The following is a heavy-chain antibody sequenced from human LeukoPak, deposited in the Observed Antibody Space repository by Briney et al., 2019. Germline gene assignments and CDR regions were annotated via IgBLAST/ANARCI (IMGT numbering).Heavy chain of an antibody. D-gene: IGHD3-9*01. J-gene: IGHJ5*02. Sequence: PSETLSLTCAVYGGSFSGYYWSWIRQPPGKGLEWIGEINHSGGTNYNPSLKSRVTISVDTSKNQFSLKLSSVTAADTAVYYCARGVLRYFDWLLSLRWFDPWGQGTLVTVSS. CDR3: ARGVLRYFDWLLSLRWFDP. V-gene: IGHV4-34*01. CDR1: GGSFSGYY. CDR2: INHSGGT.